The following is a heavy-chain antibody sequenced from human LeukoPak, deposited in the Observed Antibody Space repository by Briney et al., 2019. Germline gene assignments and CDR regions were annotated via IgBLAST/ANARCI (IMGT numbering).Heavy chain of an antibody. CDR3: ASDSAFDY. D-gene: IGHD6-25*01. V-gene: IGHV3-48*03. CDR1: GFTFSSYE. Sequence: GGSLRLSCAASGFTFSSYEMNWVRQAPGKGLEWVSYITGTGSRIYYADSVKGRFTISRDNAKNSLYLQMNSLRAEDTAVYYCASDSAFDYWGQGTLVTVSS. CDR2: ITGTGSRI. J-gene: IGHJ4*02.